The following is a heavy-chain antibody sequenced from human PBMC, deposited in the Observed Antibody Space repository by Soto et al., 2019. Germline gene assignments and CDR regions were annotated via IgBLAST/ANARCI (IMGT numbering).Heavy chain of an antibody. CDR1: GGSISSGGYY. V-gene: IGHV4-31*03. CDR3: AREREIRFEVYYYYYMDV. CDR2: IYYSGST. J-gene: IGHJ6*03. D-gene: IGHD3-3*01. Sequence: SETLSLTCTVSGGSISSGGYYWSWIRQHPGKGLEWIGYIYYSGSTYYNPSIKSRVTISVDTSKNQFSLKLSSVTAADTAVYYCAREREIRFEVYYYYYMDVWGKGTTVTVSS.